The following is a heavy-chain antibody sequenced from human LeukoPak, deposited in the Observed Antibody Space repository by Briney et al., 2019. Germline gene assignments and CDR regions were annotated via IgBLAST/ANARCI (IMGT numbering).Heavy chain of an antibody. CDR3: ARLTVAGNFFDY. D-gene: IGHD6-19*01. V-gene: IGHV1-2*02. Sequence: ASVKVSCKASGYTFTGYYMHWVRQAPGQGLEWKGWINPNSGGTNYAQKFQGRVTMTRDTSISTAYMELSRLRSDDTAVYYCARLTVAGNFFDYWGQGTLVTVSS. J-gene: IGHJ4*02. CDR2: INPNSGGT. CDR1: GYTFTGYY.